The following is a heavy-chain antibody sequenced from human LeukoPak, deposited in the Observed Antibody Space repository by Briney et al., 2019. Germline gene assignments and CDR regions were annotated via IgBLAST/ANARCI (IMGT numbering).Heavy chain of an antibody. Sequence: PGVSLRLSCAASGFTFSNYWMTWVRQAPGKGLEWVANINRDGSERYYVDSVKGRFTISRDDAKSSLYLQMNSLRAEDTAVYYCAKDQQWLDLYYFDYWGQGTLVTVSS. CDR1: GFTFSNYW. J-gene: IGHJ4*02. CDR2: INRDGSER. V-gene: IGHV3-7*03. D-gene: IGHD6-19*01. CDR3: AKDQQWLDLYYFDY.